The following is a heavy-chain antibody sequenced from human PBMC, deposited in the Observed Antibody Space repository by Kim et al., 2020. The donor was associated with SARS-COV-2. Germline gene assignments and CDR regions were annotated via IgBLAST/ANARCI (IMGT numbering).Heavy chain of an antibody. CDR3: AKRAYSGYSPDDY. CDR2: ISGSGGTT. D-gene: IGHD5-12*01. J-gene: IGHJ4*02. CDR1: GFTFSSYA. V-gene: IGHV3-23*01. Sequence: GGSLRLSCAASGFTFSSYATSWVRQAPGKGLEWVSTISGSGGTTYYADSVKGRFTISRDNSKNTLYLQMNSLRAEDTAVYYCAKRAYSGYSPDDYWGQGTLVTVSS.